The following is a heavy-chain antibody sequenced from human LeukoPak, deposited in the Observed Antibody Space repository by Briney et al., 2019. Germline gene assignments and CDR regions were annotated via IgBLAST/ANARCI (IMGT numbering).Heavy chain of an antibody. Sequence: GGSLRLSCAASGFTFSTYAMHRVRQAPGKGLEWVGRIKRQTDGGTTDYAAPVKGRFTISRDDSKNTLYLQMNSLKTEDTAVYYCTTAPRSDYWGQGTLVTVSS. CDR2: IKRQTDGGTT. V-gene: IGHV3-15*01. J-gene: IGHJ4*02. CDR3: TTAPRSDY. CDR1: GFTFSTYA.